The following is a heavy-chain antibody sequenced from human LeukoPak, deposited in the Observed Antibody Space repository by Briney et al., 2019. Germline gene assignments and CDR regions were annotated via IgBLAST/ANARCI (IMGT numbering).Heavy chain of an antibody. D-gene: IGHD3-22*01. V-gene: IGHV1-69*05. Sequence: ASVKVSCKASGGTFSSYAISWVRQAPGQGLEWMVGIIPIFGTANYAQKFQGRVTITTDESTSTAYMELSSLRSEDTAVYYCARGGRGYYDSSGYFYHYWGQGTLVTVSS. CDR2: IIPIFGTA. CDR3: ARGGRGYYDSSGYFYHY. J-gene: IGHJ4*02. CDR1: GGTFSSYA.